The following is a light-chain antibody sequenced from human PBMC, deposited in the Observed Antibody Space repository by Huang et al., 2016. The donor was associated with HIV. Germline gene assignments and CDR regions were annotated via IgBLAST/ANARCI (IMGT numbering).Light chain of an antibody. J-gene: IGKJ2*01. V-gene: IGKV3-20*01. CDR3: QQYGTLPYT. Sequence: EIVLTQSPVTPSLSPGEGASLSCRASQGVYNGYLAWYQQKPGQAPRRLIFGASNRATGVPHRFRGSESGTDFTLTISGLDPEDFAVYYCQQYGTLPYTFGQGTKLEI. CDR2: GAS. CDR1: QGVYNGY.